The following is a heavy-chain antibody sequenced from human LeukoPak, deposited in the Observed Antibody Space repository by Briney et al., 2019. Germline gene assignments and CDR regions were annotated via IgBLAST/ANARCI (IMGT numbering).Heavy chain of an antibody. CDR3: ATLARMDV. Sequence: GASVKVSCKASGGTFSSYAISWVRQAPGQGLEWMGRIIPTLGIANYAQKFQGRVTITADKSTSTAYMELSSLRSEDTAVYYCATLARMDVWGQGTTVTVSS. CDR2: IIPTLGIA. V-gene: IGHV1-69*04. CDR1: GGTFSSYA. J-gene: IGHJ6*02.